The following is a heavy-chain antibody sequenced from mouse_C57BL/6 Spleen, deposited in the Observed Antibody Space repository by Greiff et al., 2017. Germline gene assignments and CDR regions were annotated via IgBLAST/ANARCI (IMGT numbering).Heavy chain of an antibody. D-gene: IGHD2-4*01. V-gene: IGHV14-3*01. CDR3: ALYDYDDYYAMDY. J-gene: IGHJ4*01. CDR1: GFNIKNTY. Sequence: EVQLQQSVAELVRPGASVKLSCTASGFNIKNTYMHWVKQRPEQGLEWIGRIDPANGNTKYAPKFQGKATITADTSSNTAYLRLSSLTSEDTAIYYCALYDYDDYYAMDYWGQGTSVTVSS. CDR2: IDPANGNT.